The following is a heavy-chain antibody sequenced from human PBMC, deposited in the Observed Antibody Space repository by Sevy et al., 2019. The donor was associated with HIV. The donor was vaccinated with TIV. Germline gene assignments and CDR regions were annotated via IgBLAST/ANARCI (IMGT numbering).Heavy chain of an antibody. CDR2: IQYDGRNT. D-gene: IGHD6-13*01. V-gene: IGHV3-30*02. CDR3: XKNTAAVGTGGFDY. CDR1: GFTFSYSG. J-gene: IGHJ4*02. Sequence: GGSLRLSCTTSGFTFSYSGMHWVRQAPGKGLEWVTFIQYDGRNTHYADSVKGRFTISRDNSKNTLYLQMNSLRGDDXAXYXXXKNTAAVGTGGFDYWGQGALVTVSS.